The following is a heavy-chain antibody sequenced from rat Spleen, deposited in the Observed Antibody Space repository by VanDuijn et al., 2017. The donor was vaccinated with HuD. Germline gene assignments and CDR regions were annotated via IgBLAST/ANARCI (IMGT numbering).Heavy chain of an antibody. CDR3: VTGVYPGNFDY. CDR1: GFTFSDYA. V-gene: IGHV5S10*01. J-gene: IGHJ2*01. Sequence: VQLVESGGGLVQPGNSLKLSCAASGFTFSDYAMAWVRQSPKKGLEWVATIIYDGSDTYYRDSVKGRFTISRDNAKITLYLQMDSLRSEDTATYYCVTGVYPGNFDYWGQGVMVTVSS. D-gene: IGHD1-4*01. CDR2: IIYDGSDT.